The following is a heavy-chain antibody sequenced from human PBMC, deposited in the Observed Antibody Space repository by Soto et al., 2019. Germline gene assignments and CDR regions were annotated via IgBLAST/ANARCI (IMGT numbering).Heavy chain of an antibody. Sequence: ETLSLTCTVSGRSISSSSYYWGWIRQPPGKGLEWIGSIYYSGSTYYNPSLKSRVTISVDTSKNQFSLKLSSVTAADTAVYYCASSEGDCSGGSCYFVEDTIDYWGQGTRVTVS. D-gene: IGHD2-15*01. V-gene: IGHV4-39*01. J-gene: IGHJ4*02. CDR1: GRSISSSSYY. CDR3: ASSEGDCSGGSCYFVEDTIDY. CDR2: IYYSGST.